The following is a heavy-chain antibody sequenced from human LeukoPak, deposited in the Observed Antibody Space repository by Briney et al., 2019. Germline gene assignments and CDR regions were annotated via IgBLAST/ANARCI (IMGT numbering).Heavy chain of an antibody. D-gene: IGHD3-10*01. CDR2: IYHSGST. V-gene: IGHV4-38-2*02. Sequence: PSETLSLTCSVSGYSISSGYYWGWIRQPPGKGLEWIGSIYHSGSTKYKSSLKSRVTISVDTSKNQFSLKLNSVTAADTAVYYCARGKEVITMLRGLKPGYYFDYWGQGTLVTVSS. J-gene: IGHJ4*02. CDR3: ARGKEVITMLRGLKPGYYFDY. CDR1: GYSISSGYY.